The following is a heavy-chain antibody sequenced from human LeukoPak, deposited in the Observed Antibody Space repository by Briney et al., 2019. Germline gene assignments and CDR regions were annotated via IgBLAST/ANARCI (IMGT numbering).Heavy chain of an antibody. Sequence: SETLSLTCTVSGGSISSYYWSWIRQPPGKGLEWIGYIYYSGSTNYNPSLKSRVIISVATSKNQFSLKLNAVTAADTAVYYCARRSVQQLAFDYWGQGTLVTVSS. V-gene: IGHV4-59*08. J-gene: IGHJ4*02. D-gene: IGHD6-13*01. CDR3: ARRSVQQLAFDY. CDR1: GGSISSYY. CDR2: IYYSGST.